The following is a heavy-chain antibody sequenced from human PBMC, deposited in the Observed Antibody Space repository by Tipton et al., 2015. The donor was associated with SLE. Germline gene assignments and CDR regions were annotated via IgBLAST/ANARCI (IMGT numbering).Heavy chain of an antibody. CDR1: GGSVNSVGW. CDR2: IDHGGNT. Sequence: TLSLTCAVSGGSVNSVGWWAWVRQPPGKGLEWVGQIDHGGNTNHNPSLKSRVTISLDKARNQFSLMLYSVTAADTAIFYCARDPVTKDLYFDLWGRGALVTVSS. D-gene: IGHD4-11*01. CDR3: ARDPVTKDLYFDL. J-gene: IGHJ2*01. V-gene: IGHV4-4*02.